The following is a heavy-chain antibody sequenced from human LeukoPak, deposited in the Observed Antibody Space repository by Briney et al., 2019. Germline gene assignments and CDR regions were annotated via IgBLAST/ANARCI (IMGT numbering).Heavy chain of an antibody. V-gene: IGHV1-24*01. J-gene: IGHJ4*02. CDR2: FDPGNGEI. Sequence: GASVKVSCKVSGHTLSDLTMHWVRQAPGKGLEWMGGFDPGNGEIIYAQKFQGRVTMTEDASTDTAYMELSSLKSEDTAVYYCAAGGLYDLLPYWGQGTPVTVSS. CDR1: GHTLSDLT. CDR3: AAGGLYDLLPY. D-gene: IGHD3-3*01.